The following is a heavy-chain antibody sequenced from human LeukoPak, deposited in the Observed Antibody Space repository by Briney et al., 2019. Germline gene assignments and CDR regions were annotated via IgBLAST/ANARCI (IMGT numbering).Heavy chain of an antibody. CDR1: GGSISSGDYY. J-gene: IGHJ3*02. CDR3: ATVNYYDRPFDI. CDR2: IYYSGTA. Sequence: SETLSLTCTVSGGSISSGDYYWSWIHQPPGKGLEWIGYIYYSGTAYYNPSLKSRVTISVDTSKNQFSLRLSSVTAADTAVYYCATVNYYDRPFDIWGQGTMVTVSS. D-gene: IGHD3-22*01. V-gene: IGHV4-30-4*08.